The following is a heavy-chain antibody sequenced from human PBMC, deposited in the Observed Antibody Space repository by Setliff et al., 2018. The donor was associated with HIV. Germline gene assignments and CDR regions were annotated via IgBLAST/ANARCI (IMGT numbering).Heavy chain of an antibody. J-gene: IGHJ4*02. Sequence: GGSLRLSCAASGFTFGDYAMHWVRQAPGKGLEWVSGISWNSGSIGYADSVKGRFTISRDNAKNSLYLQMNSLKAEDTAMYYCARGFGDLVNWGQGTLVTVSS. CDR2: ISWNSGSI. CDR1: GFTFGDYA. D-gene: IGHD4-17*01. V-gene: IGHV3-9*01. CDR3: ARGFGDLVN.